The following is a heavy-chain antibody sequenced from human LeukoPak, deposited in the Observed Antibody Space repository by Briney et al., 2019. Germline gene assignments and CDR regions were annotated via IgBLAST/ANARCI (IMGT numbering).Heavy chain of an antibody. CDR1: EFTLRSYS. J-gene: IGHJ4*02. CDR3: ARDASGSSIGLIDF. V-gene: IGHV3-21*01. D-gene: IGHD1-26*01. Sequence: GGSLRLSCAASEFTLRSYSMHWVRQAPGKGLEWVSYISTSSTYIYYADLVRGRFSISRDNAKNSVYLHMNSLKADDTAVYYCARDASGSSIGLIDFWGQGTLVTVSS. CDR2: ISTSSTYI.